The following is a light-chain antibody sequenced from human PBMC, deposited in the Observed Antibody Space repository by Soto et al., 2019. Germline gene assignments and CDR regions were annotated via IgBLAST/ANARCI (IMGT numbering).Light chain of an antibody. CDR3: SSYSSSSTLV. Sequence: QSALTLLASVSGSPGQSITISCTGTSSDVGGYNYVSWYQQHPGKAPKLMIYDVSNRPSGVSNRFSGSKSGNTASLTISGLQAEDEADYYCSSYSSSSTLVFGGGTKVTVL. J-gene: IGLJ2*01. V-gene: IGLV2-14*01. CDR1: SSDVGGYNY. CDR2: DVS.